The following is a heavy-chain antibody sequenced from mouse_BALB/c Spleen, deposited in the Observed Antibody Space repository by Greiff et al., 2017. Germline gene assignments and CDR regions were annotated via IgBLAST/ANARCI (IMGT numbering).Heavy chain of an antibody. CDR2: ISSGGST. V-gene: IGHV5-6-5*01. D-gene: IGHD1-2*01. CDR1: GFTFSSFG. Sequence: EVQLVESGGGLVQPGGSRKLSCAASGFTFSSFGMHWVRQAPEKRLEWVASISSGGSTYYPDSVKGRFTISRDNARNILYLQMSSLRSEDTAMYYCARGGTTAYYFDYWGQGTTLTVSS. J-gene: IGHJ2*01. CDR3: ARGGTTAYYFDY.